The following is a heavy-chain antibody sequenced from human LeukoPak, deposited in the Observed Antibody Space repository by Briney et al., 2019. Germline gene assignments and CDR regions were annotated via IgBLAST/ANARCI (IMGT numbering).Heavy chain of an antibody. CDR2: ITGSGDGT. CDR3: ATRPSGRRYYYYYMDV. CDR1: GFTFSTYA. Sequence: PGGSLRLSCAASGFTFSTYAMTWVRQAPGKGLEWVSSITGSGDGTSAADSVTGRFSISRDNSKNTLYLQMNSLRAEDTAVYYCATRPSGRRYYYYYMDVWGKGTTVTISS. J-gene: IGHJ6*03. V-gene: IGHV3-23*01. D-gene: IGHD3-10*01.